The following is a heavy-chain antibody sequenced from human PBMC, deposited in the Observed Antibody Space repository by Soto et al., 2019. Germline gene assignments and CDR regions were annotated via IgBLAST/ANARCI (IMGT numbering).Heavy chain of an antibody. D-gene: IGHD3-10*01. Sequence: PGGSLRLSCATSGFTFSSYAMNWVRQAPGKGLEWVSVISGSGDSTYYADSVKGRFTIPRDNSKNTLYLQMNSLRAEDTAVHYCAKRAYGSDFDYWGQGTLVTVSS. J-gene: IGHJ4*02. CDR1: GFTFSSYA. CDR2: ISGSGDST. CDR3: AKRAYGSDFDY. V-gene: IGHV3-23*01.